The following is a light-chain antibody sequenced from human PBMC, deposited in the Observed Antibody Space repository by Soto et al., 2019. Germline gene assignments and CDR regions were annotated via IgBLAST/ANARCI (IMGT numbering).Light chain of an antibody. Sequence: DIQMTQSPSTLSASVGDRVTITCRASQSISSWLAWYQQKPGKAPKLLIYDASSLESGVPTRFSGSGSGTEFTLTISSLQPDDFATYYCQQYNNYSTFGQGTKVDI. J-gene: IGKJ1*01. CDR1: QSISSW. CDR2: DAS. CDR3: QQYNNYST. V-gene: IGKV1-5*01.